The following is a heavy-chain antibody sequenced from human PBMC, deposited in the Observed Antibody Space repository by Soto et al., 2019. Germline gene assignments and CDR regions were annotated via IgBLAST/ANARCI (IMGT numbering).Heavy chain of an antibody. CDR3: ARDRPGDEGDAFDI. CDR1: GLTVSSNY. D-gene: IGHD3-10*01. Sequence: EVQLVETGGGLIQPGGSLRLSCVASGLTVSSNYMNWVRQAPGKGLEWVSVLYSGGSTHYAGSVKGRFIISRDNSKNTLYLQMNSLRAEGTAVYYSARDRPGDEGDAFDIWGHGTMVTVSS. J-gene: IGHJ3*02. V-gene: IGHV3-53*02. CDR2: LYSGGST.